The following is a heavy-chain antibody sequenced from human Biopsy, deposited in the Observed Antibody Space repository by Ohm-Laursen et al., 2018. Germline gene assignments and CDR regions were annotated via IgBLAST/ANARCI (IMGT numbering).Heavy chain of an antibody. CDR2: IFNRANT. CDR3: ARGDYFDSNGYFWFDP. Sequence: TLSFTSTASGGSISSGGFYWGWIRQRPGKGLEGIGKIFNRANTSYNPSLKNLITISGDTSKNQFSLKLNSVTAADTAVYYCARGDYFDSNGYFWFDPWGQGTLVTVSS. CDR1: GGSISSGGFY. V-gene: IGHV4-31*01. D-gene: IGHD3-22*01. J-gene: IGHJ5*02.